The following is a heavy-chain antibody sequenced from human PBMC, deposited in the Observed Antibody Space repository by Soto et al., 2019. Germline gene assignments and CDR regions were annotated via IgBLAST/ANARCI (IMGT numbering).Heavy chain of an antibody. Sequence: EVQLVESGGDLVQPGGSLRLSCTASGFTFSSYSMNWVRQAPGKGLEWISYIGTSTDTIYYADSVKGRFTISRDNAKNSLYLQMNSLGDEDTAMYYCARPNEVVAAFNWYFDLWGRGTLVTVSS. CDR1: GFTFSSYS. CDR2: IGTSTDTI. D-gene: IGHD2-15*01. CDR3: ARPNEVVAAFNWYFDL. V-gene: IGHV3-48*02. J-gene: IGHJ2*01.